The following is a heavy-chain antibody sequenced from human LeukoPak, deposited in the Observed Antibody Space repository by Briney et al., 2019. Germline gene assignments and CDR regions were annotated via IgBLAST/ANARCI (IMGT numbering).Heavy chain of an antibody. CDR1: GFTFDDYD. J-gene: IGHJ6*03. Sequence: GGSLRLSCAASGFTFDDYDMHWVRHAPGKGLEGGSGISWNNGSIGYADSVKGLFTISRDNAKNSLYLQMNSLRAVDTALYYCAKAHHTPLVGATTAYYYYYMDVWGKGTTVTVSS. CDR2: ISWNNGSI. D-gene: IGHD1-26*01. V-gene: IGHV3-9*01. CDR3: AKAHHTPLVGATTAYYYYYMDV.